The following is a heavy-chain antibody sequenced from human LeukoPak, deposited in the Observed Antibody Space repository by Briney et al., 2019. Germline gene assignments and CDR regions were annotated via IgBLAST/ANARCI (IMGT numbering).Heavy chain of an antibody. CDR1: GGSISSYY. V-gene: IGHV4-4*07. Sequence: PSETLSLTCTVSGGSISSYYWSWIRQPAGKGLEWIGRIYTSGSTNYHPSLMSRVTMSVDTSKNQFSLNLSSVTAADTAVYYCAREGSYRPLDYWGQGTLVTVSS. CDR3: AREGSYRPLDY. CDR2: IYTSGST. J-gene: IGHJ4*02. D-gene: IGHD1-26*01.